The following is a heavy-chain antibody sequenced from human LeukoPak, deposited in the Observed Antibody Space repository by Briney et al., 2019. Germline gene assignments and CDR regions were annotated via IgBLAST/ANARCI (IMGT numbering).Heavy chain of an antibody. CDR1: GFTVSSNY. D-gene: IGHD2-8*01. CDR3: ARDHGQNWFDS. J-gene: IGHJ5*01. Sequence: PGGSLRLSCAASGFTVSSNYMSWVRQAPGKGLEWVSVIYSGGSTYYADSVKGRFTISRDNSKNTLYLQMNSLRAEDTAVYYCARDHGQNWFDSWGQGTLVTVSS. CDR2: IYSGGST. V-gene: IGHV3-66*01.